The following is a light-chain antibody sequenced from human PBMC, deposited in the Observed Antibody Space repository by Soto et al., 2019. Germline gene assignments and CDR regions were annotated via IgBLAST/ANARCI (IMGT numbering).Light chain of an antibody. CDR2: DAS. CDR1: QSINTY. CDR3: QQSYTTPIT. V-gene: IGKV1-39*01. J-gene: IGKJ5*01. Sequence: DIQMTQSPSSLSASVGDRVTITCRASQSINTYLSWYQQKPGKAPTLLVYDASSLFSGVPSRFSGRGSGTDFTLTINTLQPEDFATYFCQQSYTTPITFGQGTRLELK.